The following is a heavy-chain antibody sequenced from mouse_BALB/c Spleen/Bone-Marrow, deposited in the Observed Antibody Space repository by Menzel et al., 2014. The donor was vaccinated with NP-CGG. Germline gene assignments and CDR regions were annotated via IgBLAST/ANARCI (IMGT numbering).Heavy chain of an antibody. CDR1: GFNIKDTY. Sequence: QLQQSGAELVKPGASVKLSCTASGFNIKDTYMYWVKQRPEQGLEWIGRIDPANGNTKYDPKFQDKATITADTSSNTAYLQLSSLTSEDTAVYYCARYYYGSSLFAYWGQGTLVTVSA. CDR3: ARYYYGSSLFAY. CDR2: IDPANGNT. J-gene: IGHJ3*01. D-gene: IGHD1-1*01. V-gene: IGHV14-3*02.